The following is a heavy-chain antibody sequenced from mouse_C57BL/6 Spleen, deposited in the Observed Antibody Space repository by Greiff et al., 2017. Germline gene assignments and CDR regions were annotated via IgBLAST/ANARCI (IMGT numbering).Heavy chain of an antibody. V-gene: IGHV5-4*01. D-gene: IGHD2-4*01. J-gene: IGHJ3*01. Sequence: EVQLLESGGGLVKPGGSLKLSCAASGFTFSSYAMSWVRQTPEKRLEWVATISDGGSYTYYPDNVKGRFTISRDNAKNNLDLQMSHLKSEDTAMYYCARAENYDYDGSWFAYWGQGTLVTVSA. CDR1: GFTFSSYA. CDR3: ARAENYDYDGSWFAY. CDR2: ISDGGSYT.